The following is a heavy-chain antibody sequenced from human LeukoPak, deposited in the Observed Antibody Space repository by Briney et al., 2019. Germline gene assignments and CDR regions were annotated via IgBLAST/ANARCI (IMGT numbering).Heavy chain of an antibody. CDR3: ARGYSSSPRYFQH. CDR1: GGSISSGDYY. Sequence: SQTLSLTCTVSGGSISSGDYYWSWIRQPPGKGLEWIGYIYYSGSTYYNPSLKSRVTISVDTSKNQFSLKLSSVTDADTAVYYCARGYSSSPRYFQHWGQGTLVTVSS. V-gene: IGHV4-30-4*01. D-gene: IGHD6-13*01. J-gene: IGHJ1*01. CDR2: IYYSGST.